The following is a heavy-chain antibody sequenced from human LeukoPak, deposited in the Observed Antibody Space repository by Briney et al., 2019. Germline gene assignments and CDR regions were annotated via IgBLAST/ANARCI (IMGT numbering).Heavy chain of an antibody. V-gene: IGHV3-30*18. CDR1: GFTISSHG. J-gene: IGHJ5*02. D-gene: IGHD6-19*01. Sequence: GTSLRLSCVVSGFTISSHGMHWVRQAPGKGLEWVAMISYHGSAKYYGDSVQGRFTISRDISENTLYLQMDSLRPEDTAIYYCAKDWGSSGWYNYFDPWGQGTLVTVPS. CDR2: ISYHGSAK. CDR3: AKDWGSSGWYNYFDP.